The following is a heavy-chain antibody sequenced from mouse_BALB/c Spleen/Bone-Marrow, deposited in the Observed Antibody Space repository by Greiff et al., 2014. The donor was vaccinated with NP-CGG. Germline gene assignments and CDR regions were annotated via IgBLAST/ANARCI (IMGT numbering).Heavy chain of an antibody. CDR3: ARNGGAYYRYYYAMDY. D-gene: IGHD2-14*01. J-gene: IGHJ4*01. V-gene: IGHV2-2*02. Sequence: QVQPQQSGPSLVQPSQSLSITCTVSGFSLTSYGVYWVRQSPGKGLEWLGVIWSGGSTDYNAAFISRLSISKDDSKSQVFFKMNSLQANDTAIYYCARNGGAYYRYYYAMDYWGQGTSVTVSS. CDR2: IWSGGST. CDR1: GFSLTSYG.